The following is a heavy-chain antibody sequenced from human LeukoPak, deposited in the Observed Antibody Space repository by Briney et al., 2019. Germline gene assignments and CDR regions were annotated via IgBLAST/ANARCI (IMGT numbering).Heavy chain of an antibody. CDR1: GCTISGHY. CDR3: ERVGYYDSTDAFDI. J-gene: IGHJ3*02. V-gene: IGHV4-59*11. CDR2: IYYSGST. Sequence: KASETLSLTCTGSGCTISGHYWSWIRQPPGKGLEWIGCIYYSGSTNYNPSLKSRATISVDTSKNQFSLKLSSVTAADTAVYYCERVGYYDSTDAFDIWGQGTMVTVPS. D-gene: IGHD3-22*01.